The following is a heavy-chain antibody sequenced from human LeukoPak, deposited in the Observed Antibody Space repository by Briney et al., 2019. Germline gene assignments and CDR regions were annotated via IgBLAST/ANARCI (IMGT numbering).Heavy chain of an antibody. CDR1: GGSFTNYY. CDR3: ASGTGETTYYYYYMDV. CDR2: IYYSGST. V-gene: IGHV4-59*01. D-gene: IGHD1-1*01. Sequence: SETLSLTCAVYGGSFTNYYWSWIRQPPGKGLEWIGYIYYSGSTNYNPSLKSRVTISVDTSKNQFSLKLSSVTAADTAVYYCASGTGETTYYYYYMDVWGKGTTATISS. J-gene: IGHJ6*03.